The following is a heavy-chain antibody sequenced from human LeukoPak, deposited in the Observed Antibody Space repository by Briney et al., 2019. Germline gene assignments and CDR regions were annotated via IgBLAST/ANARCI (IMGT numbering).Heavy chain of an antibody. CDR1: GFTFSSYG. Sequence: PGRSLRLSCAASGFTFSSYGMHWVRQAPGKGLEWVAVISYDGSNKYYADSVKGRFTISRDNSKNTLYLQMNSLRAEDTAVYYCAKAGEAYSSSWSHYYYGMDVWGQGTTVTVSS. J-gene: IGHJ6*02. CDR2: ISYDGSNK. D-gene: IGHD6-13*01. CDR3: AKAGEAYSSSWSHYYYGMDV. V-gene: IGHV3-30*18.